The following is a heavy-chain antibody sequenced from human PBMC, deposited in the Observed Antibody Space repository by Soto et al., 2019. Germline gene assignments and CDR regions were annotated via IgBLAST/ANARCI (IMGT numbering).Heavy chain of an antibody. V-gene: IGHV4-59*12. CDR1: GGSISSYY. Sequence: PSETLSLTCTVSGGSISSYYWSWIRQPPGKGLEWIGDINYSGSTNYNPSLKSRVTISVDTSKNQFSLKLSSVTAADTAVYYCARVHYDILTGYYKGLDYWGQGTLVTVSS. CDR2: INYSGST. D-gene: IGHD3-9*01. J-gene: IGHJ4*02. CDR3: ARVHYDILTGYYKGLDY.